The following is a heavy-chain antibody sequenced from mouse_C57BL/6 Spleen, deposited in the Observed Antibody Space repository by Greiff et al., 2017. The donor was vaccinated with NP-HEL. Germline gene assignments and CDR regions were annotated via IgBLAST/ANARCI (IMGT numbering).Heavy chain of an antibody. CDR2: IYPRGGNT. CDR1: GYTFTSSG. D-gene: IGHD1-1*01. V-gene: IGHV1-81*01. Sequence: VQLQQSGPELVKPGASVKISCTASGYTFTSSGISWVKQRPGQGLEWIGEIYPRGGNTYYNAKFKGQATLTADNSSSTAYMQLRSLTSEDAAVYFCARRVITTVVSAMDYWGQGTSVTVSS. CDR3: ARRVITTVVSAMDY. J-gene: IGHJ4*01.